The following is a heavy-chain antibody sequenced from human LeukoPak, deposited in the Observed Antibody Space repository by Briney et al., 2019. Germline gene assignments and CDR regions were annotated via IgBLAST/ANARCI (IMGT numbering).Heavy chain of an antibody. J-gene: IGHJ4*02. CDR3: AKDLTWRHDCDSPCFHFDY. CDR1: GFTFSSYA. V-gene: IGHV3-23*01. CDR2: ISGSGGST. D-gene: IGHD3-22*01. Sequence: PGGSLRLSCAASGFTFSSYAMSWVRQAPGKGLEWVSAISGSGGSTYYADSVKGRFTISRDNSKNTLYLQMNSLRAEDTAVYYCAKDLTWRHDCDSPCFHFDYWGQGTLVTVSS.